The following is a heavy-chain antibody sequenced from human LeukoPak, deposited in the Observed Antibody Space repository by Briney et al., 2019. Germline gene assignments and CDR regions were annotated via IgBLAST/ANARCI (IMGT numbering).Heavy chain of an antibody. J-gene: IGHJ5*02. Sequence: PGGSLRLSCAASGFTFSSYEMNWVRQAPGKRLEWVSYISSSGSTIYYADSVKGRFTISRDNAKNSLYLQLNSLRAEDTAVYYCARSLVVGATYPYHWGQGTLVTVSS. D-gene: IGHD1-26*01. V-gene: IGHV3-48*03. CDR1: GFTFSSYE. CDR3: ARSLVVGATYPYH. CDR2: ISSSGSTI.